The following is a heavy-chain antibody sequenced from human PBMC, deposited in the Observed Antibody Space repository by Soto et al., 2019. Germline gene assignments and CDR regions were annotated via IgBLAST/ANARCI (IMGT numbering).Heavy chain of an antibody. CDR1: GYTFTSYA. Sequence: QGQLVQSGAEVKKPGASVKVSCEASGYTFTSYAIHWVRQAPGQRLEWMGWINPGKETTRYSQRFQGRVTITSDTSANTDYMLLSSVTSEDTALYFCARDPEYGSGSLDVWGQGTMVIVSS. D-gene: IGHD3-10*01. CDR2: INPGKETT. V-gene: IGHV1-3*01. CDR3: ARDPEYGSGSLDV. J-gene: IGHJ3*01.